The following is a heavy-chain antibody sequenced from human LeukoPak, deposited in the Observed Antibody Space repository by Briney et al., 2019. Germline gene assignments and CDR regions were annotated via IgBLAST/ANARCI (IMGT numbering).Heavy chain of an antibody. V-gene: IGHV1-2*02. CDR1: GYTFTSYG. J-gene: IGHJ4*02. CDR3: ATTRGNTGIYF. D-gene: IGHD1-26*01. CDR2: INPSTGGT. Sequence: ASVKVSCKASGYTFTSYGISWVRQAPGQGLEWMGWINPSTGGTTYAQEFQGRVTMTRDTSINTAYMELSRLRSDDTAVYYCATTRGNTGIYFWGQGTLVTVSS.